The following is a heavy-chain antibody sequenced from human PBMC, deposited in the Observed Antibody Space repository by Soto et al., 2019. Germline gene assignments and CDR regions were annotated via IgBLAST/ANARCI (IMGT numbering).Heavy chain of an antibody. Sequence: GGSLRLSCAASGFTFSSYAMSWVRQAPGKGLEWVSAISGSGGSTYYAGSVKGRFTISRDNSKNTLYLQMNSLRAEDTAVYYFLKLLVRYPYYFDYRGQGTLVTVSS. CDR2: ISGSGGST. V-gene: IGHV3-23*01. J-gene: IGHJ4*02. CDR1: GFTFSSYA. CDR3: LKLLVRYPYYFDY. D-gene: IGHD6-13*01.